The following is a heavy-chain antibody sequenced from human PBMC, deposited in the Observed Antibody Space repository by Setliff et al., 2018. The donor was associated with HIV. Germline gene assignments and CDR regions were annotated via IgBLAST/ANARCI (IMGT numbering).Heavy chain of an antibody. CDR3: AREGSGYCPHGGCWSPLDY. J-gene: IGHJ4*02. CDR2: INPSGGST. CDR1: GYTFTSYY. D-gene: IGHD2-8*01. Sequence: ASVKVSCKASGYTFTSYYMHWVRQAPGQGLEWMGIINPSGGSTSYAQKFQGRVTMTRDTSTSTVYMELSSLRSEDTAVYYCAREGSGYCPHGGCWSPLDYWGQGTLVTVSS. V-gene: IGHV1-46*01.